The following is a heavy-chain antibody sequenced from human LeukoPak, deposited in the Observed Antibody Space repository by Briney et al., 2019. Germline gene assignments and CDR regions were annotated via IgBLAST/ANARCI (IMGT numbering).Heavy chain of an antibody. CDR3: ARDLRRTYYDILTLDY. V-gene: IGHV1-18*01. Sequence: VASVKVSCKASGYTFTSYGISWVRQAPGQGLEWMGWISAYNGNTNYAQKLQGRVTMTTDTSTSTAYMELRSLRSDDTAVYYCARDLRRTYYDILTLDYWGQGTLVTVSS. CDR2: ISAYNGNT. CDR1: GYTFTSYG. J-gene: IGHJ4*02. D-gene: IGHD3-9*01.